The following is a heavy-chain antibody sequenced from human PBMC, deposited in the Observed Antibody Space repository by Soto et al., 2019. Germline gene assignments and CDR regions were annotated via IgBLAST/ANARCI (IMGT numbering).Heavy chain of an antibody. CDR1: GFSFSNAW. D-gene: IGHD2-15*01. V-gene: IGHV3-15*01. CDR2: IKSNTDGGTT. CDR3: ARDYLVIPHRVIDY. J-gene: IGHJ4*02. Sequence: PGGSLRLSCVASGFSFSNAWMSWVRQAPGKGLEWVGRIKSNTDGGTTDYAAPVKGRFTISRDDSKNTLYLQMNSLKTEDTAVYYCARDYLVIPHRVIDYWGQGTLVTVSS.